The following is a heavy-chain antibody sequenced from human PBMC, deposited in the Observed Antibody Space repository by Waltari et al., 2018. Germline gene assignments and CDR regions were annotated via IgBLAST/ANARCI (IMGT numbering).Heavy chain of an antibody. D-gene: IGHD3-22*01. CDR1: GGSISSSNW. Sequence: QVQLQESGPGLVKPSGTLSLTCAVSGGSISSSNWWRWVRQPPGKGLEWIGEIYHSGSTNYNPSLKSRVTISVDKSKNQFSLKLSSVTAADTAVYYCARISRGAYYYDSSGYLAWGQGTLVTVSS. CDR2: IYHSGST. V-gene: IGHV4-4*02. CDR3: ARISRGAYYYDSSGYLA. J-gene: IGHJ5*02.